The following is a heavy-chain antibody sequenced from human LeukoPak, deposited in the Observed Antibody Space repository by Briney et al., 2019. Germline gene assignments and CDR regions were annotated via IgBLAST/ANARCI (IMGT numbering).Heavy chain of an antibody. Sequence: GGSLRLSCAASGFTFSSSGMNWVRQAPGKGLEWVSYISSSSSDIYYADSVKGRFTISRDNAKNSLYLQMNSLRAEDTAVYYCARYDSSGYQRLNWFDPWGQGTLVTVSS. CDR3: ARYDSSGYQRLNWFDP. J-gene: IGHJ5*02. CDR1: GFTFSSSG. V-gene: IGHV3-48*01. CDR2: ISSSSSDI. D-gene: IGHD3-22*01.